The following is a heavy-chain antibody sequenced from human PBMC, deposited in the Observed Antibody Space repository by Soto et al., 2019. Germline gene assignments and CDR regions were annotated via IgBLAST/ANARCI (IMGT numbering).Heavy chain of an antibody. CDR2: ISYDGSNK. CDR1: GFTFSSYG. CDR3: ARDSQIMLSRAAV. V-gene: IGHV3-30*03. D-gene: IGHD6-13*01. Sequence: GGSLRLSCAASGFTFSSYGMHWVRQAPGKGLEWVAVISYDGSNKYYADSVKGRFTISRDNSKNTLYLQMNSLRAEDTAVYYCARDSQIMLSRAAVWGQGTLVTVSS. J-gene: IGHJ4*02.